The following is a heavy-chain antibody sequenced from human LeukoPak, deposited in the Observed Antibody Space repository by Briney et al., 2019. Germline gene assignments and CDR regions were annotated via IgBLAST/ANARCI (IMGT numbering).Heavy chain of an antibody. V-gene: IGHV5-51*01. Sequence: GESLKISCKGSGYSFTSYWIGWVRQMPGEGLEWMGIIYPGDSDTRYSPSFQGQVTISADKSISTAYLQWSSLKASDTAMYYCARLTQDVLRFLENLYYFDYWGQGTLVTVSS. CDR1: GYSFTSYW. J-gene: IGHJ4*02. D-gene: IGHD3-3*01. CDR3: ARLTQDVLRFLENLYYFDY. CDR2: IYPGDSDT.